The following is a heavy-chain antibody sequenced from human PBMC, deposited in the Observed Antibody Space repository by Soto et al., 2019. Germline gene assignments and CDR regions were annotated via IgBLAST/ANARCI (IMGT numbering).Heavy chain of an antibody. CDR3: ARGHSTDCSNGVCSFFYNHEMDV. J-gene: IGHJ6*02. D-gene: IGHD2-8*01. CDR1: GYTFTGYY. CDR2: INPNSGGT. V-gene: IGHV1-2*04. Sequence: ASVKVSCKASGYTFTGYYMHWVRQAPGQGLEWMGWINPNSGGTNYAQKFQGWVTMTRDRSISTVYMELTRLRSDDTAVYFCARGHSTDCSNGVCSFFYNHEMDVWGQGTTVTV.